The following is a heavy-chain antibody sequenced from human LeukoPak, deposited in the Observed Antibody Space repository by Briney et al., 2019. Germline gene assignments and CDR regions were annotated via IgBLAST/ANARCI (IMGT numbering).Heavy chain of an antibody. CDR1: GYTFTSYD. J-gene: IGHJ6*02. CDR2: MNPNSGNT. Sequence: ASVKVSCTASGYTFTSYDINWVRQATGQGLEWMGWMNPNSGNTGYAQKFQGRVTMTRNTSISTAYMELSSLRSEDTAVYYCARVVVITTLSLYYYYYGMDVWGQGTTVTVSS. D-gene: IGHD3-22*01. V-gene: IGHV1-8*01. CDR3: ARVVVITTLSLYYYYYGMDV.